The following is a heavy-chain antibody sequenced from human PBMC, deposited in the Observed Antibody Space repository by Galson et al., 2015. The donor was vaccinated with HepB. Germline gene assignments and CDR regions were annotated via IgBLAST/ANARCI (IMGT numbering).Heavy chain of an antibody. D-gene: IGHD3-10*01. Sequence: SLRLSCAASGFTFSSYGMHWVRQAPGQGLEWVAVISYDGSNTYYADSVKGRFTISRDNSKNTLYLQMNSLRAEDTAVYYCAKGEGDKWPMVRGAEFDYWGQGTLVTVSS. CDR2: ISYDGSNT. J-gene: IGHJ4*02. CDR1: GFTFSSYG. CDR3: AKGEGDKWPMVRGAEFDY. V-gene: IGHV3-30*18.